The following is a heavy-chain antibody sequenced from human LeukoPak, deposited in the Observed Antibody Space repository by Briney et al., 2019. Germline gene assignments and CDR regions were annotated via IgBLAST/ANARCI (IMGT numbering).Heavy chain of an antibody. CDR1: GFTFSSYG. CDR2: ISYDGSNK. J-gene: IGHJ5*02. V-gene: IGHV3-30*03. CDR3: ARGRGGDNSNWFDP. Sequence: GRSLRLSCAASGFTFSSYGMHWVRQAPGKGLEWVAVISYDGSNKYYADSVKGRFTISRDNSKNTLYLQMTGLRDEDTAVYYCARGRGGDNSNWFDPWGPGTLVTVSS. D-gene: IGHD4-23*01.